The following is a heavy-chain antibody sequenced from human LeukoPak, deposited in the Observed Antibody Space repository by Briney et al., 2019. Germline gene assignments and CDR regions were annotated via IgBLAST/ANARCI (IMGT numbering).Heavy chain of an antibody. CDR1: GFTFSSYG. CDR3: ARGWYGDYPDYYYYYGMDV. D-gene: IGHD4-17*01. V-gene: IGHV3-33*01. J-gene: IGHJ6*02. CDR2: IWYDGSNK. Sequence: GRSLRLSCAASGFTFSSYGMHWVRQAPGKGLEWVAVIWYDGSNKYYADSVKGRFTISRDNSKNTLYLQMNSLRAEDAAVYYCARGWYGDYPDYYYYYGMDVWGQGTTVTVSS.